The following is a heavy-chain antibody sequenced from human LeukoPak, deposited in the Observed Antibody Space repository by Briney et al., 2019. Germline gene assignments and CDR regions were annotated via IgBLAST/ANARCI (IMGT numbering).Heavy chain of an antibody. CDR1: GFTFSSYA. CDR3: AKRGSGWDYFDY. J-gene: IGHJ4*02. Sequence: GASLRLSCAASGFTFSSYAMNWVRQAPGQGLEWLSAISGSGANTYYADSVKGRFTISRDNSKNTTLYLQMNSLRAEDTAIYYCAKRGSGWDYFDYWGQGTLVTVSS. D-gene: IGHD6-19*01. CDR2: ISGSGANT. V-gene: IGHV3-23*01.